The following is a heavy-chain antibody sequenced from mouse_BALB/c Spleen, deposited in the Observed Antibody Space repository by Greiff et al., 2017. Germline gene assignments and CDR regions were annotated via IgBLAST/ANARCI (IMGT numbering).Heavy chain of an antibody. D-gene: IGHD1-1*01. CDR1: GYSITSDYA. Sequence: VQLQQSGPGLVKPSQSLSLTCTVTGYSITSDYAWNWIRQFPGNKLEWMGYISYSGSTSYNPSLKSRISITRDTSKNQFFLQLNSVTTEDTATYYCARESGSKMWYFDVWGAGTTVTVSS. V-gene: IGHV3-2*02. J-gene: IGHJ1*01. CDR3: ARESGSKMWYFDV. CDR2: ISYSGST.